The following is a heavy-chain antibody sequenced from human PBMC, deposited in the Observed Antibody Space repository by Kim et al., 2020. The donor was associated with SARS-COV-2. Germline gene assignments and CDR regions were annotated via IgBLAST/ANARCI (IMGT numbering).Heavy chain of an antibody. CDR1: GYSFTSYW. CDR2: IYPGDSDT. J-gene: IGHJ6*04. D-gene: IGHD2-2*01. CDR3: ARRLVVPAAIGGYYDMDV. V-gene: IGHV5-51*01. Sequence: GESLKISCKGSGYSFTSYWIGWVRQMPGKGLEWMGIIYPGDSDTRYSPSFQGQVTISADKSISTAYLQWSSLKASDTAMYYCARRLVVPAAIGGYYDMDVWSKGTTVTVSS.